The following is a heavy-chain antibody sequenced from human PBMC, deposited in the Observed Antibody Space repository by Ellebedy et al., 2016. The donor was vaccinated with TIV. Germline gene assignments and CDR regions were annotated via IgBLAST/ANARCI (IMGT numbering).Heavy chain of an antibody. J-gene: IGHJ4*02. V-gene: IGHV4-39*07. CDR1: GGSISNSDYY. CDR2: IYYSGST. CDR3: ASQRGYNSGWTFDF. D-gene: IGHD6-19*01. Sequence: MPSETLSLTCTVSGGSISNSDYYWDWIRQPPGKGLEWIGSIYYSGSTYYNPSLKSRVTISVDTSKNQFSLNLSSVTAADKALDYCASQRGYNSGWTFDFWGLGTLVTVSS.